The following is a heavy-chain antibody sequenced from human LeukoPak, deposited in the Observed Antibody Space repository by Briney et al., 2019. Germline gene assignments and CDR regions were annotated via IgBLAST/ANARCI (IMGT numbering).Heavy chain of an antibody. J-gene: IGHJ4*02. V-gene: IGHV3-30*03. CDR1: GFTFSSYG. D-gene: IGHD6-25*01. Sequence: GGSLRLSCAASGFTFSSYGMHWVRQAPGKGLEWVTVISYDGSNKYYADSVKGRFTISRDNAKNTLSLQMNSLRAEDTAVYYCARGSGIITGIDEWGQGTLVTVST. CDR3: ARGSGIITGIDE. CDR2: ISYDGSNK.